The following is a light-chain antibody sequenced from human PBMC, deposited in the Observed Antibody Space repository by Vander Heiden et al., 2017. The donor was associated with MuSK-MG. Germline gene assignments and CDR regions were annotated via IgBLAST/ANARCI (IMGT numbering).Light chain of an antibody. V-gene: IGLV2-14*03. CDR2: DVS. Sequence: ALPQPASVSASPGPSITISCTGTNSDVGAYNYVSWYQQHPGKAPKLMIYDVSERPSGVSSRFSGSKSGNTASLTISGLQAEDEADYYCSSYTRRTTRVFGTGTKVTVL. CDR1: NSDVGAYNY. CDR3: SSYTRRTTRV. J-gene: IGLJ1*01.